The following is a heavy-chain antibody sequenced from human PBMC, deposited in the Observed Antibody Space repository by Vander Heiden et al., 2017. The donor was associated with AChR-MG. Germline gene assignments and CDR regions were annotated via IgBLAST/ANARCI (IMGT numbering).Heavy chain of an antibody. CDR1: GFPLSSYA. CDR2: IRGSGGRA. CDR3: AKVISVDGGFYLDY. V-gene: IGHV3-23*01. J-gene: IGHJ4*02. Sequence: EVQLLESGGDWVQPGGSLRLPCAASGFPLSSYAMTRVRHAPGKGLEWVSTIRGSGGRAYYVAVGGGNAFYADSVQGRFIISRDDTRNTLYLQLNSLRAEDTATYFCAKVISVDGGFYLDYWGQGTLVTVSP. D-gene: IGHD6-19*01.